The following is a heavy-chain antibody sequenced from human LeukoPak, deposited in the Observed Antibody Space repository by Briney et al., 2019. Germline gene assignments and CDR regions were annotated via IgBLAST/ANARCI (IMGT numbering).Heavy chain of an antibody. V-gene: IGHV4-39*07. CDR3: ARDGLTTAHSDY. CDR2: IYYSGST. Sequence: SETLSLTCTVSGGSISSSSYYWGWIRQPPGKGLEWIGSIYYSGSTYYNPSLKSRVTISVDTSKNQFSLKLSSVTAADTAVYYCARDGLTTAHSDYWGLGTLVTVSS. CDR1: GGSISSSSYY. D-gene: IGHD4-17*01. J-gene: IGHJ4*02.